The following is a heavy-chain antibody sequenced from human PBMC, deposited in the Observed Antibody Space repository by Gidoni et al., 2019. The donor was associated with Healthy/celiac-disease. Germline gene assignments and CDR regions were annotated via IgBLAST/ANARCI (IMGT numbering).Heavy chain of an antibody. J-gene: IGHJ6*03. D-gene: IGHD2-15*01. CDR3: ARSRVVAATPQRPYYMDV. V-gene: IGHV1-2*06. CDR1: GSTFHGYY. CDR2: INPNSGGT. Sequence: VQLVQSEAEVKKPGASVNVSCTASGSTFHGYYMHWVRQAPGQGLEWMGRINPNSGGTNYAQKVQGRVTMTRDTSISTAYMELSRLRSDDTAVYYCARSRVVAATPQRPYYMDVWGKGTTVTVSS.